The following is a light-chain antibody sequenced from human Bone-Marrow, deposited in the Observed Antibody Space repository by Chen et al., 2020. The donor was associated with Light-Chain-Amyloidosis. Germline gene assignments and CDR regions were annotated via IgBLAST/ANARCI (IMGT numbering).Light chain of an antibody. J-gene: IGLJ2*01. CDR3: QSADSSGTYEVI. CDR1: DLPTKY. V-gene: IGLV3-25*03. Sequence: SSELTPPPSVSVSPGPTARITCSGDDLPTKYAYWYQQKQGQAPVLVIHRDTERPSGLSERFSGSSSGTTATLTISGVQAEDEADYHCQSADSSGTYEVIFGGGTKLTVL. CDR2: RDT.